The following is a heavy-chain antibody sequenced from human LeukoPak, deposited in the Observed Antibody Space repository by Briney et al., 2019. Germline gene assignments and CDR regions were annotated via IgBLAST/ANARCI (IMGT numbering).Heavy chain of an antibody. V-gene: IGHV3-33*06. D-gene: IGHD6-19*01. Sequence: PGGSLRLSCAASGFIFSSYGMHWVRQAPGKGLEWVAVVWYDGSNKYYADSVKGRFTISRDNSKNTLYLQMNSLRAEDTAVYYCVKDPGRDSSGWYAVWGQGTLVTVSS. CDR3: VKDPGRDSSGWYAV. J-gene: IGHJ4*02. CDR1: GFIFSSYG. CDR2: VWYDGSNK.